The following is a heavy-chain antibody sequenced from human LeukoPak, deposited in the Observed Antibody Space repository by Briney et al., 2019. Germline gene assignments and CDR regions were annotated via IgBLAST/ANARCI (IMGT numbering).Heavy chain of an antibody. CDR2: INPNSGGT. Sequence: PGGSLRLSCAASGFTFSNYTMHWVRQAPGQGLEWMGWINPNSGGTNYAQKFQGRVTMTRDTSISTAYMELSRLRSDDTAVYYCARDSGVYFDYWGQGTLVTVSS. V-gene: IGHV1-2*02. J-gene: IGHJ4*02. CDR3: ARDSGVYFDY. D-gene: IGHD6-25*01. CDR1: GFTFSNYT.